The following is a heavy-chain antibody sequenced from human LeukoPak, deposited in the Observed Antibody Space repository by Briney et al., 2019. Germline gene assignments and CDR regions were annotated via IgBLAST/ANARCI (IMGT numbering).Heavy chain of an antibody. D-gene: IGHD2-2*01. CDR1: GFTFSSYS. Sequence: GGSLRLSCAASGFTFSSYSMSWVRQAPGKGLEWVSYMSSSTRTIYYADSVKGRFTISRDNAKNSLYLQMNSLRAEDTAVYYCARDRGIVVVPAAILEYWGQGTLVTVSS. CDR2: MSSSTRTI. V-gene: IGHV3-48*04. J-gene: IGHJ4*02. CDR3: ARDRGIVVVPAAILEY.